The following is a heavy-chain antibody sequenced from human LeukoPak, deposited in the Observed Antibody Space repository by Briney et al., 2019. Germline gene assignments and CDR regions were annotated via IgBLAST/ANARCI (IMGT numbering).Heavy chain of an antibody. V-gene: IGHV3-11*04. D-gene: IGHD3-10*01. CDR3: ARDALLWFGEANWFDP. Sequence: NPGGTLRLSCAASGFTFSDYYMSWIRQAAGKGLEWVTYISSSGSTIYYADSVKGRFTISRDNAKNSLYLQMNSLRAEDTAVYYCARDALLWFGEANWFDPWGQGTLVTVSS. J-gene: IGHJ5*02. CDR1: GFTFSDYY. CDR2: ISSSGSTI.